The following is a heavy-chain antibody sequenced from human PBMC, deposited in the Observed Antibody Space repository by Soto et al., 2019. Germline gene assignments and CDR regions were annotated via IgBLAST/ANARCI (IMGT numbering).Heavy chain of an antibody. CDR3: ARWGYYYGDYDHTHFAIFDY. V-gene: IGHV4-59*08. CDR2: IYYSGST. Sequence: QVQLQESGPGLVKPSETLSLTCTVSGGSISSYYWSWIRQPPGKGLEWIGYIYYSGSTNYNPSLKSRVTISVDTSKNQFSLKLSSVTAADTAVYYCARWGYYYGDYDHTHFAIFDYWGQGTLVTVSS. CDR1: GGSISSYY. J-gene: IGHJ4*02. D-gene: IGHD4-17*01.